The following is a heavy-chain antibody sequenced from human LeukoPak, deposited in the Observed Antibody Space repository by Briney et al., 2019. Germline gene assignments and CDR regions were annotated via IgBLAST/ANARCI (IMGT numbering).Heavy chain of an antibody. CDR1: GFTFSDYY. Sequence: GGSLRLSCAASGFTFSDYYMSWVRQAPGKGLEWVSVIYSGGSTYFADSVKGRFTISRDYSKNTLYLQMNSLRAEDTAVYYCARDQSDFWSIGYCYMDVWGKGTTVTVSS. V-gene: IGHV3-53*01. J-gene: IGHJ6*03. CDR3: ARDQSDFWSIGYCYMDV. D-gene: IGHD3-3*01. CDR2: IYSGGST.